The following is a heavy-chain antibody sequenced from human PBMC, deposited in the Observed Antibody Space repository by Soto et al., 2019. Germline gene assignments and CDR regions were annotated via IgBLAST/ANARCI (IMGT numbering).Heavy chain of an antibody. V-gene: IGHV3-30*18. D-gene: IGHD6-13*01. J-gene: IGHJ3*02. CDR3: AKDSAGSRHDAFDI. CDR2: ISYDGSNK. CDR1: GFTFSSYG. Sequence: GSLGRACAASGFTFSSYGMHWVRQAPGKGLEWVAVISYDGSNKYYADSVKGRFTISRDNSKNTLYLQMNSLRAEDTAVYYCAKDSAGSRHDAFDIWGQGTMVTV.